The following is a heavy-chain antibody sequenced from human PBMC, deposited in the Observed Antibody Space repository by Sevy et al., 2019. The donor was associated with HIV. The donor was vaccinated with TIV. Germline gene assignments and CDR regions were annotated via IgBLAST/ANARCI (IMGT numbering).Heavy chain of an antibody. CDR1: GDSMNRHY. CDR2: IYTNGRA. CDR3: ATDDDCESNSCFSHYYALDV. D-gene: IGHD2-21*01. J-gene: IGHJ6*02. Sequence: SETLSLTCTVSGDSMNRHYWAWLRQPAGKGLEWIGRIYTNGRATYNPSVKSRFTISIDKSSNQFSLTLRSVTAADTAVYYCATDDDCESNSCFSHYYALDVWGQGTTVTVSS. V-gene: IGHV4-4*07.